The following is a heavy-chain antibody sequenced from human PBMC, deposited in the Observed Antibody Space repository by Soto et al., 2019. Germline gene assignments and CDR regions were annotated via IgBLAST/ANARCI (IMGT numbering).Heavy chain of an antibody. CDR2: IKIKTDGCTT. V-gene: IGHV3-15*01. J-gene: IGHJ6*02. CDR3: TTDASFPAANHYYYYYGMDV. CDR1: GFTFCNAW. D-gene: IGHD2-2*01. Sequence: TGASLRLSYAASGFTFCNAWMSGVRQAPGKGLEWVGRIKIKTDGCTTDYAAPVKGRFTISRDDSKNTLYLQMNSLKTEDTAVYYCTTDASFPAANHYYYYYGMDVWGQGTTVTVSS.